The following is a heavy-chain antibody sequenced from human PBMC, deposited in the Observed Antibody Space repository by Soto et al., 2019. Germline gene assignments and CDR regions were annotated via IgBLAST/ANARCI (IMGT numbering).Heavy chain of an antibody. J-gene: IGHJ3*02. CDR1: GYTFTSYY. CDR2: INPSGGST. D-gene: IGHD6-13*01. V-gene: IGHV1-46*01. Sequence: ASVKVSCKSSGYTFTSYYMHWVRQAPGQGLEWMGIINPSGGSTSYAQKFQGRVTMTRDTSTSTVYMELSSLRSEDTAVYYCARDPRVGAAAGTFRVFDIWGRGTMVTV. CDR3: ARDPRVGAAAGTFRVFDI.